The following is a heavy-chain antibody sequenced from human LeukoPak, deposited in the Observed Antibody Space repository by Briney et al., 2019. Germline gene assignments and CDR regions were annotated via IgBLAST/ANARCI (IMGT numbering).Heavy chain of an antibody. Sequence: GGSLRLSCAASGFTFSSYWMSWVRQAPGKGLEWVANIKQDGSEKYYVDSVKGRFTISRDNAKNTLYLQMNSLRAEDTAVYYCARDRRDYYDSSGYGWAFDIWGQGTMVTVSS. V-gene: IGHV3-7*01. D-gene: IGHD3-22*01. CDR2: IKQDGSEK. CDR1: GFTFSSYW. CDR3: ARDRRDYYDSSGYGWAFDI. J-gene: IGHJ3*02.